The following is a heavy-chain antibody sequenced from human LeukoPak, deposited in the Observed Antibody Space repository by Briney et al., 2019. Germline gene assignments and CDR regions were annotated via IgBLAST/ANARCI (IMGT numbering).Heavy chain of an antibody. Sequence: ASVKVSCTASGYTFTSYGISWVRQAPGQGLEWMGWISAYNGNTNYAQKLQGRVTMTTDTCTSTAYMELRSLRSDDTAVYYCARVYYGSGSGFWFDPWGQGTLVTVSS. CDR1: GYTFTSYG. J-gene: IGHJ5*02. CDR2: ISAYNGNT. D-gene: IGHD3-10*01. CDR3: ARVYYGSGSGFWFDP. V-gene: IGHV1-18*01.